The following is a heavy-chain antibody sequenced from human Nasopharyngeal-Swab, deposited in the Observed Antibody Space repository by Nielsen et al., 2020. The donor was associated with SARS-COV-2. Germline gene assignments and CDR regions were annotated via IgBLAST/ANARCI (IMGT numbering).Heavy chain of an antibody. J-gene: IGHJ6*02. Sequence: GESLKISCAASGFTFSDHYMSWTRQAPGKGLEWVSYIDTRGTHSNYADSAKGRFTISRDNAKNSLYLEMNSLRVEDTAVYYCARETRGVNYYYYGLDVWGQGTTVTVSS. V-gene: IGHV3-11*06. CDR2: IDTRGTHS. CDR1: GFTFSDHY. D-gene: IGHD2-21*01. CDR3: ARETRGVNYYYYGLDV.